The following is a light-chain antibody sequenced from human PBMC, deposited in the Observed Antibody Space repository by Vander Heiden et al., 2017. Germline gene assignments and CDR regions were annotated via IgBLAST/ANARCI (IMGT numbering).Light chain of an antibody. J-gene: IGLJ2*01. V-gene: IGLV1-40*01. CDR2: GNS. CDR1: SSTIGSGYD. Sequence: QSVLTQPPSVSGAAGQRVTISCTGCSSTIGSGYDLHCDPPLPGTVLTLLIYGNSKRPSGLPDRFSGSKSGTSASLAITGLQADDEADYYCQSYDSSLSVVVFGGGTKLTVL. CDR3: QSYDSSLSVVV.